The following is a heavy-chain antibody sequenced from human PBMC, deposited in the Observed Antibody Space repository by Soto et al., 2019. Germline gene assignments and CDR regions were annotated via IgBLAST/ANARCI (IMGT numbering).Heavy chain of an antibody. J-gene: IGHJ6*02. D-gene: IGHD3-3*01. Sequence: AQHDKRQGLEGMGWISAYNGNTNYAQKLQGRVTMTTDTSTSTAYMELRSLRSDDTAVYYCARGRTIFGVVIRPRNYYGMDVWGQGTTVP. CDR3: ARGRTIFGVVIRPRNYYGMDV. CDR2: ISAYNGNT. V-gene: IGHV1-18*01.